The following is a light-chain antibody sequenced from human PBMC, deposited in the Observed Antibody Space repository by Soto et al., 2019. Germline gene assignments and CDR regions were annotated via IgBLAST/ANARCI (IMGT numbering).Light chain of an antibody. CDR3: QQYNSYLYT. Sequence: DIPLTQSPSTLSASLGERASIXCRASQSINRWLAWYQQKPGKAPKLLITDASSLESGVPSRFSGSGSGTEFTLTISGLQPDDSATYYCQQYNSYLYTFGQGTKV. V-gene: IGKV1-5*01. CDR2: DAS. CDR1: QSINRW. J-gene: IGKJ2*01.